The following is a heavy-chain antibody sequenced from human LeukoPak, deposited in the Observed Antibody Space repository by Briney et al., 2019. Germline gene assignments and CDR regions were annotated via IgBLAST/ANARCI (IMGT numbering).Heavy chain of an antibody. CDR3: TRGYIS. CDR2: INPDGSNT. D-gene: IGHD3-16*02. J-gene: IGHJ4*02. CDR1: GFTFSTSW. V-gene: IGHV3-74*01. Sequence: GGSLRLSCAASGFTFSTSWMHWVRQVPGKGLMWVSHINPDGSNTAYADSVEGRFTVSRDNANNTLSLHMNSLRAEDTAVYYCTRGYISGGQGILVTVSS.